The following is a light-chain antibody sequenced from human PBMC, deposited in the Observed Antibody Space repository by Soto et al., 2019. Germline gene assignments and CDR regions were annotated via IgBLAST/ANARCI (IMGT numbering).Light chain of an antibody. CDR1: SSDVGGYNY. Sequence: QSALTQPASVSGSPGQSITISCTGTSSDVGGYNYVSWYQQHPGKAPKLIIYEVSNRPSGVSNRFSGSKSGDTASLTISGLHAEDEADYYCNSYTNSSAVVFGGGTKLTVL. J-gene: IGLJ2*01. CDR2: EVS. CDR3: NSYTNSSAVV. V-gene: IGLV2-14*01.